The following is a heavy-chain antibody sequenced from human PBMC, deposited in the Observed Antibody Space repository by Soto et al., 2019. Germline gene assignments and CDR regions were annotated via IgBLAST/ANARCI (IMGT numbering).Heavy chain of an antibody. CDR3: ARRYCSGGSCYSVFDY. CDR1: GGSISSFH. D-gene: IGHD2-15*01. J-gene: IGHJ4*02. CDR2: VYYSGST. V-gene: IGHV4-59*08. Sequence: SETLPVTCTVSGGSISSFHWSWIRQPPGKGLEWTGYVYYSGSTHYNPSLKSRVAMSVDTSKNQFSLKLSSVTAADTAVYYCARRYCSGGSCYSVFDYWGQGTLVTVS.